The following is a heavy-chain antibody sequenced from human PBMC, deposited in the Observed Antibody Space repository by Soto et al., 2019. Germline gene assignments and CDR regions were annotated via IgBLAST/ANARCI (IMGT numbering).Heavy chain of an antibody. CDR1: GDSISSDGYY. CDR3: AREAAVEGMDV. CDR2: IYHSGNT. Sequence: QVQLQESGPGLVKPSQNLSLTCTVSGDSISSDGYYWSWIRQHPGKGLEWIGYIYHSGNTYYNPSLKSRVTISADTSKNQVSLKVSSVTAADTAVYYCAREAAVEGMDVWGQGTTVTVS. V-gene: IGHV4-31*03. D-gene: IGHD2-15*01. J-gene: IGHJ6*02.